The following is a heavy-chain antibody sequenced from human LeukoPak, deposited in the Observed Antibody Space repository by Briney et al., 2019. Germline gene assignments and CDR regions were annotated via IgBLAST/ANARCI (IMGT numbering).Heavy chain of an antibody. CDR2: IKQDGSEK. Sequence: SGGSLRLSCAASGFTLSTYWMSWVRQAPGKGLEWVANIKQDGSEKFYVGSVKGRFTISRDNAKNSLYLQMNSLRAEDTAVYYCARRYDFWDYWGQGTLVTVSS. V-gene: IGHV3-7*02. CDR3: ARRYDFWDY. CDR1: GFTLSTYW. D-gene: IGHD3-3*01. J-gene: IGHJ4*02.